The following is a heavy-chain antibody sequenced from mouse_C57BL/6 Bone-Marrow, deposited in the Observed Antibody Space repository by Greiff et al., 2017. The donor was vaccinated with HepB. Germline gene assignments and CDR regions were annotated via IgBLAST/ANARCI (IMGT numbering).Heavy chain of an antibody. CDR2: IYPYNGVS. CDR1: GYSFTGYY. Sequence: EVKLVESGPELVKPGASVKISCKASGYSFTGYYMHWVKQSHGNILDWIGYIYPYNGVSSYNQKFKGKATLTVDKSSSTAYMELRSLTSEDSAVYYCARRLRRVGYYAMDYWGQGTSVTVSS. J-gene: IGHJ4*01. CDR3: ARRLRRVGYYAMDY. V-gene: IGHV1-31*01. D-gene: IGHD2-4*01.